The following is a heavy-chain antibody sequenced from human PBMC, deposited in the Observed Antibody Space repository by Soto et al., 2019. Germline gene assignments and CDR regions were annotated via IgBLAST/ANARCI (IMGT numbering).Heavy chain of an antibody. CDR1: GGSISSGGYY. CDR2: IYYSGST. V-gene: IGHV4-31*03. D-gene: IGHD3-3*01. J-gene: IGHJ4*02. Sequence: QVQLQESGPGLVKPSQTLSLTCTVSGGSISSGGYYWSWIRQHPGKVLEWIGYIYYSGSTYYNPSLKSRVTISVDTSKNQFSLQLSSVTAADTAVYYCAREEGTIFGVATTHGYWGQGTLVTVSS. CDR3: AREEGTIFGVATTHGY.